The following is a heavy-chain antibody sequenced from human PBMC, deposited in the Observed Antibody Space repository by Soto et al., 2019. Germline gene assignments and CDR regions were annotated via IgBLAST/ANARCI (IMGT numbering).Heavy chain of an antibody. J-gene: IGHJ6*02. Sequence: QVQLVQSGAEVKKPGSSVKVSCKASGGTFSSYAISWVRQAPGQGLEWMGGIIPIFGTANYAPKFQGRVTNTAYESTSTAYMELSSLRSEDTAVYYCAREDCSGRSSYCKEVDYYYYYGMDVGGQGTTVTVSS. CDR1: GGTFSSYA. CDR2: IIPIFGTA. D-gene: IGHD2-15*01. V-gene: IGHV1-69*01. CDR3: AREDCSGRSSYCKEVDYYYYYGMDV.